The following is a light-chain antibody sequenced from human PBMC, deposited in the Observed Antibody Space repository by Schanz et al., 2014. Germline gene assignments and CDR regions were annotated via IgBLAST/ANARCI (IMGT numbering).Light chain of an antibody. V-gene: IGLV1-40*01. CDR2: GDT. CDR1: SSNIGANYD. Sequence: QSVLTQPPSVSAAPGQKVTISCTGSSSNIGANYDVHWYQQLPGTAPKLLIHGDTNRPSGVPDRFSGSKSGTSASLAITGLQAADEADYYCHSYDSLSGAVFGGGTKLTVL. J-gene: IGLJ3*02. CDR3: HSYDSLSGAV.